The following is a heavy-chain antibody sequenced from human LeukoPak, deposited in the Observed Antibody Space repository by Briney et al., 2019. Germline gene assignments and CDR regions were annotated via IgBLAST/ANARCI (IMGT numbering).Heavy chain of an antibody. Sequence: GGSLRLSCAASGFTFNNYAMSWVRQAPGKGLEWVSGISSDGSSTTYADSVKGRFTISRDNAKNTLYLQMNSLRAEDTAVYYCARGYSYGYGPYYFDYWGQGTLVTVSS. CDR2: ISSDGSST. D-gene: IGHD5-18*01. J-gene: IGHJ4*02. V-gene: IGHV3-74*01. CDR1: GFTFNNYA. CDR3: ARGYSYGYGPYYFDY.